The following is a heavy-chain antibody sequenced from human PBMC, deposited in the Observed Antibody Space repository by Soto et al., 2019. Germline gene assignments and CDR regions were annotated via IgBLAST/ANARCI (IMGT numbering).Heavy chain of an antibody. CDR3: ATGSRSSTSDAFDV. D-gene: IGHD2-2*01. CDR2: VFYSGNT. J-gene: IGHJ3*01. V-gene: IGHV4-61*03. Sequence: WTWIRQPPGKGLVWIGYVFYSGNTNCNPSLQSRVTMSVDSSRNHFSLTLNSVTAADTAVYYCATGSRSSTSDAFDVWGRGTMVTVSS.